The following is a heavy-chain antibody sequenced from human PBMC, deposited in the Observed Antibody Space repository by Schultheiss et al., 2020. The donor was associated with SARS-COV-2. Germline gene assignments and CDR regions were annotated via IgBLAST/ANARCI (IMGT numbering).Heavy chain of an antibody. CDR1: GGSFSGYY. Sequence: SETLSLTCAVYGGSFSGYYWNWIRQPPGKGLEWIGYIYYSGSTNYNSSLKSRVTISVDTSKNQFSLKLSSVTAADTAVYYCARGHSYYYYGMDVWGQGTTVTVSS. V-gene: IGHV4-59*12. CDR2: IYYSGST. CDR3: ARGHSYYYYGMDV. J-gene: IGHJ6*02.